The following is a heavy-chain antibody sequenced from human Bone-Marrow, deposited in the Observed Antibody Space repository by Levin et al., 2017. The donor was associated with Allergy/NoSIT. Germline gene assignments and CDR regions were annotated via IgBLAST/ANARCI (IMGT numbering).Heavy chain of an antibody. CDR1: GFVFSTYA. CDR3: AKDRVVQVGLFDV. V-gene: IGHV3-23*01. D-gene: IGHD3-3*01. Sequence: GGSLRLSCAASGFVFSTYAMSWVRQAPGKGLEWVAAISGSAGETFYRDSVKGRFTIFRDNSKNTVSLPMNSLRAEDTAVYYCAKDRVVQVGLFDVWGPGTLIVVSS. J-gene: IGHJ4*02. CDR2: ISGSAGET.